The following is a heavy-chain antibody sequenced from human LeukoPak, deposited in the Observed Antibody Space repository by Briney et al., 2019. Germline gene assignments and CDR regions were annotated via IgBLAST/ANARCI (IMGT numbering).Heavy chain of an antibody. CDR1: GGSISSYY. CDR2: IYYSGST. D-gene: IGHD1-26*01. Sequence: SETLSLTCTVSGGSISSYYWSWIRQPPGKGLEWIGDIYYSGSTNYNPSLESRVTISVDTSKNQFSLRLSSVTAADTAVYYSARLASGSYGPLTPFDYRGQGTLVTVSS. V-gene: IGHV4-59*08. CDR3: ARLASGSYGPLTPFDY. J-gene: IGHJ4*02.